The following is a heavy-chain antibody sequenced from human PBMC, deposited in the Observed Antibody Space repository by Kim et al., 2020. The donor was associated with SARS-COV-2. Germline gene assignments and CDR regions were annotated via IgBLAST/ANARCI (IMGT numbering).Heavy chain of an antibody. V-gene: IGHV3-23*01. J-gene: IGHJ4*02. Sequence: GGSLRLSCAASGFTFSSYAMSWVRQAPGKGLEWVSAISGSGGSTYYADSVKGRFTISRDNSKNTLYLQMNSLRAEDTAVYYCAKAMVRGVIRLPVDYWGQGTLVTVSS. CDR3: AKAMVRGVIRLPVDY. D-gene: IGHD3-10*01. CDR2: ISGSGGST. CDR1: GFTFSSYA.